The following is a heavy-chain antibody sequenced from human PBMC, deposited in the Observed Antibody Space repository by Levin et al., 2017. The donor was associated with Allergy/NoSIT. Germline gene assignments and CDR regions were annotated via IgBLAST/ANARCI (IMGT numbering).Heavy chain of an antibody. CDR2: IDGTSTYK. CDR1: GFTFSLQS. V-gene: IGHV3-23*05. D-gene: IGHD6-6*01. J-gene: IGHJ4*02. CDR3: AVSSWEKIDY. Sequence: AGGSLRLSCAASGFTFSLQSMSWVRQAPGKAPEWLSAIDGTSTYKLYADSVKGRFTISRDNSMNTLYLQMNSLRAEDTAVVYGAVSSWEKIDYWGQGTLVTVSS.